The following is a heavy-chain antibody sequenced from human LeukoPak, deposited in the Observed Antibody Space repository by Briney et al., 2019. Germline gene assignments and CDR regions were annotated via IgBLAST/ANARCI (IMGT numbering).Heavy chain of an antibody. J-gene: IGHJ4*02. CDR1: GGSISSSSYY. CDR3: ARGGSTMVRGYAFDY. CDR2: IYYSGST. Sequence: PSETLSLTCTVSGGSISSSSYYWGWIRQPPGKGLEWIGSIYYSGSTYYNPSLKSRVTISVDRSKNQFSLKLSSVTAADTAVYYCARGGSTMVRGYAFDYWGQGTLVTVSS. D-gene: IGHD3-10*01. V-gene: IGHV4-39*07.